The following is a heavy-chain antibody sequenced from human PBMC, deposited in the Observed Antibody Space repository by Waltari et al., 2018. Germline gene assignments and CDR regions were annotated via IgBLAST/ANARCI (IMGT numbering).Heavy chain of an antibody. Sequence: QVQLQQSGPGLVKPSQTLSLTCAISGDSVSSNSAAWHWIRQSPSRGLEWLGRTYYRSKWYNDYAVSGKSRITINPDTSKNQFSLQLNSVTPEDTAVYYCARERGYSYDDYYYGMDVWGQGTTVTVSS. V-gene: IGHV6-1*01. CDR3: ARERGYSYDDYYYGMDV. D-gene: IGHD5-18*01. J-gene: IGHJ6*02. CDR1: GDSVSSNSAA. CDR2: TYYRSKWYN.